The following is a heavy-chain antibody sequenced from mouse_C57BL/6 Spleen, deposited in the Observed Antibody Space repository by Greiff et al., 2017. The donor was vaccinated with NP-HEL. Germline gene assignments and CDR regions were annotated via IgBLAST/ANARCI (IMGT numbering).Heavy chain of an antibody. CDR3: ARRGSSPYYYAMDY. CDR2: IDPSDSYT. D-gene: IGHD1-1*01. V-gene: IGHV1-50*01. Sequence: QVQLKQPGAELVKPGASVKLSCKASGYTFTSYWMQWVKQRPGQGLEWIGEIDPSDSYTNYNQKFKGKATLTVDTSSSTAYMQLSSLTSEDSAVYYCARRGSSPYYYAMDYWGQGTSVTVSS. CDR1: GYTFTSYW. J-gene: IGHJ4*01.